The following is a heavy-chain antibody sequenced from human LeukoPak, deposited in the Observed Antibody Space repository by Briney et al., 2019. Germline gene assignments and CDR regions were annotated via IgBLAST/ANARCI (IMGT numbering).Heavy chain of an antibody. V-gene: IGHV5-51*01. CDR1: GYSFTRYW. CDR2: IYPGDSDT. J-gene: IGHJ4*02. D-gene: IGHD5-18*01. CDR3: ARRRAQLWVFDC. Sequence: PGESMKISCKGSGYSFTRYWIGWVRQMPGRGLEWMGIIYPGDSDTRYSPSFQGQVTISADKSISTAYLQWSSLKASDTAMYYCARRRAQLWVFDCWGQGTLVTVSS.